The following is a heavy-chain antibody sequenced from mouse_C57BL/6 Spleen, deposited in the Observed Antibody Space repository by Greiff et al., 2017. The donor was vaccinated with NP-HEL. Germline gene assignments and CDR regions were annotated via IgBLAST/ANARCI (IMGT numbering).Heavy chain of an antibody. CDR3: ARQGGYYAMDY. CDR1: GFTFSDYY. V-gene: IGHV5-12*01. CDR2: ISNGGGST. Sequence: DVMLVESGGGLVQPGGSLKLSCAASGFTFSDYYMYWVRQTPEKSLEWVAYISNGGGSTYYPDTVKGRVTISRDNATNTLYLQMGRLKSDDTAMYYCARQGGYYAMDYWGQGTSVTVSS. J-gene: IGHJ4*01.